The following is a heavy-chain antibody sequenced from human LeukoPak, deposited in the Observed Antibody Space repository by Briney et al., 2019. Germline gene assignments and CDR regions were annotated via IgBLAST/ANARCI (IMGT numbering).Heavy chain of an antibody. Sequence: PGGSLRLSCAASRFTYSRYGMHWVRQAPGKGLEWVATVYYDGINKFYADSVKGRFTISRDNSKNTLSLQVIRLRAEDTAVYYCARDLGVSSGRYLDYWGQGTLVTVSS. J-gene: IGHJ4*02. CDR2: VYYDGINK. D-gene: IGHD6-19*01. CDR1: RFTYSRYG. CDR3: ARDLGVSSGRYLDY. V-gene: IGHV3-33*01.